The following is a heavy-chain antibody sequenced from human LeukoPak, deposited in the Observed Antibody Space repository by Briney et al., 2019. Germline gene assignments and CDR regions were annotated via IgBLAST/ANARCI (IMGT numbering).Heavy chain of an antibody. D-gene: IGHD4-17*01. CDR1: GYIFTGYY. CDR2: INPNSGGT. V-gene: IGHV1-2*06. Sequence: ASVKVSCKASGYIFTGYYVHWVRQAPGQGLEWMGRINPNSGGTNYAQKSQGSATMTRDTSISTAYMELSRLRSDDTAVYYCARAYGDYEYDYWGQGTLVTVSS. J-gene: IGHJ4*02. CDR3: ARAYGDYEYDY.